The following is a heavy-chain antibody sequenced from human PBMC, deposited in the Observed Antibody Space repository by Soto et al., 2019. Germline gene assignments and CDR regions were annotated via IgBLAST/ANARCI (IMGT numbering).Heavy chain of an antibody. CDR3: VKEDYYDILIGSRGDVFDI. J-gene: IGHJ3*02. Sequence: HPGGSLRLSCAASGFTFSSYGMHWVRQAPGKGLEWVAVISYDGSNKYYADSVKGRFAVSRDNSKNTLHLQMNSLRAEDTAVYYCVKEDYYDILIGSRGDVFDIWGQGTMVTVSS. CDR1: GFTFSSYG. CDR2: ISYDGSNK. D-gene: IGHD3-9*01. V-gene: IGHV3-30*18.